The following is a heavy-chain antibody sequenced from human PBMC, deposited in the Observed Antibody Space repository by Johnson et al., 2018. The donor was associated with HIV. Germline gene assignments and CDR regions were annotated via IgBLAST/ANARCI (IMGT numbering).Heavy chain of an antibody. CDR2: ISSSGSTI. V-gene: IGHV3-11*01. Sequence: VQLVESGGGLVQPGGSLRLSCAASGFTFSDYYMSWIRQAPGKGLEWVSYISSSGSTIYYADSVKGRFTISRDNSKNTLYLLMNSLRAEDTAVYYCARRNSGTYYDAFDIWGQGTMVTVSS. CDR1: GFTFSDYY. D-gene: IGHD1-26*01. J-gene: IGHJ3*02. CDR3: ARRNSGTYYDAFDI.